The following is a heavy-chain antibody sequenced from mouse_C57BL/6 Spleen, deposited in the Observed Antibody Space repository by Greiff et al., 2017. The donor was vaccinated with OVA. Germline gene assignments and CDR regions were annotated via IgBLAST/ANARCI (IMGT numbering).Heavy chain of an antibody. CDR2: INPNNGGT. Sequence: EVKLMESGPELVKPGASVKIPCKASGYTFTDYNMDWVKQSHGKSLEWIGDINPNNGGTIYNQKFKGKATLTVDKSSSTAYMELRSLTSEDTAVYYCARSGRYYGSSYDYFDYWGQGTTLTVSS. D-gene: IGHD1-1*01. J-gene: IGHJ2*01. V-gene: IGHV1-18*01. CDR1: GYTFTDYN. CDR3: ARSGRYYGSSYDYFDY.